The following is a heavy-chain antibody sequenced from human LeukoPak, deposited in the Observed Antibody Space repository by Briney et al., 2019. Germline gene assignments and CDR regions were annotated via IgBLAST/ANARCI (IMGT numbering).Heavy chain of an antibody. CDR2: IYYSGST. V-gene: IGHV4-39*01. CDR3: ARHVWGGYNSYFDY. CDR1: GVSISSSNYY. D-gene: IGHD5-24*01. J-gene: IGHJ4*02. Sequence: MSSETLSLTCTVSGVSISSSNYYWGWIRQPPGKGLEWIGSIYYSGSTCYNPSLKSRVTISVDTSKNQFSLKLSSVTAADTTMYFCARHVWGGYNSYFDYWGQGTLVTVSS.